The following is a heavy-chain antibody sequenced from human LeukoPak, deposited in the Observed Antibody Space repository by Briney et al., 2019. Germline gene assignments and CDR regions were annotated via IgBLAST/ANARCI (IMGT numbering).Heavy chain of an antibody. V-gene: IGHV1-18*01. D-gene: IGHD6-13*01. CDR3: ARDRPYSSSGGLFDP. CDR1: GYTFTSYG. CDR2: ISAYNGNT. Sequence: ASVKVSCKASGYTFTSYGISWVRQAPRQGLEWMGWISAYNGNTNYAQKLQGRVTMTTDTSKTTTYMELRSPRTDAPAGDYCARDRPYSSSGGLFDPWGQGTLVNVSS. J-gene: IGHJ5*02.